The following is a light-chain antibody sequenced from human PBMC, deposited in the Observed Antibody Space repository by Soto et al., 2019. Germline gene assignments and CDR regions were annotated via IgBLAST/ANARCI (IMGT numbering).Light chain of an antibody. CDR2: GAS. CDR1: QRVSSTY. Sequence: EIVLTQSPGTLSLSPGERATLSCRASQRVSSTYLAWYQQKPGQAPRLLMYGASSRATGIPDRFSGSGSGTDFTVTISGLEPEDFAVYYCQQYGSSPWTFGQGTKVEI. CDR3: QQYGSSPWT. V-gene: IGKV3-20*01. J-gene: IGKJ1*01.